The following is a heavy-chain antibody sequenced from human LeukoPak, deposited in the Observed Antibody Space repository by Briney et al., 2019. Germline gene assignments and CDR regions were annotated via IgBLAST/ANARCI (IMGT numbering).Heavy chain of an antibody. V-gene: IGHV3-23*01. D-gene: IGHD1/OR15-1a*01. CDR1: GFTFSSYA. CDR3: AKDPWNTAVANTNGWFDP. Sequence: PGGSLRLPCAASGFTFSSYAMSWVRRAPGKGLEWVSSISGSGGNTYYAQSVKGRFSISRDNSKNTLNLQMDSLRADDTALYFCAKDPWNTAVANTNGWFDPWGQGTLVTVSS. J-gene: IGHJ5*02. CDR2: ISGSGGNT.